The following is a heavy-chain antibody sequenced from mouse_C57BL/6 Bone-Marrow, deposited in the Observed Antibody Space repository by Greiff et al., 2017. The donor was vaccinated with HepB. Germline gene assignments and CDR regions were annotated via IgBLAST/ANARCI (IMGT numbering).Heavy chain of an antibody. CDR2: ISSGGSYT. D-gene: IGHD1-1*01. CDR1: GFTFSSYG. V-gene: IGHV5-6*02. Sequence: EVMLVESGGDLVKPGGSLKLSCAASGFTFSSYGMSWVRQTPDKRLEWVATISSGGSYTYYPDSVKGRFTISRDNAKNTLYLQMSSLKSEDTAMYYCARLFMDAMDYWGQGTSVTVSS. CDR3: ARLFMDAMDY. J-gene: IGHJ4*01.